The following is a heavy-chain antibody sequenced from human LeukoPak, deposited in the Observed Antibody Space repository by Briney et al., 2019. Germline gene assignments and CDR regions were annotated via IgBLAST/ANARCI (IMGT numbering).Heavy chain of an antibody. J-gene: IGHJ6*03. V-gene: IGHV3-49*03. Sequence: GGSLRLSCTASGFTFGDYAMSWFRQAPGKGLEWVGFIRSKAYGGTTEYAASVKGRFTISRDDSESIAYLQMNSLKTEDTAVYYCTRDTHCSGGSCYDYYYYYMDVWGKGTTVTVSS. CDR2: IRSKAYGGTT. CDR3: TRDTHCSGGSCYDYYYYYMDV. CDR1: GFTFGDYA. D-gene: IGHD2-15*01.